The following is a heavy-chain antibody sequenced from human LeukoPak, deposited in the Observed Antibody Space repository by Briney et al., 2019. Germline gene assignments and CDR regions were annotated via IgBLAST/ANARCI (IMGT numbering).Heavy chain of an antibody. V-gene: IGHV1-69*02. J-gene: IGHJ4*02. D-gene: IGHD5-24*01. Sequence: SVKVSCKASGGTFSSYTISWVRQAPGQGLEWMGRIIPILGIANYAQKFQGRVTITADKSTSTAYMELSSLRSEDTAVYYCARGKEGYNPGDYWGQGTLVTVSS. CDR1: GGTFSSYT. CDR3: ARGKEGYNPGDY. CDR2: IIPILGIA.